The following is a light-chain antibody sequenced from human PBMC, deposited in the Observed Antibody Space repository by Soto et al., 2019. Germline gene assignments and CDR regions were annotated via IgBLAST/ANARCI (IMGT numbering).Light chain of an antibody. V-gene: IGKV1-8*01. J-gene: IGKJ1*01. CDR2: TAS. CDR1: QDVSGY. CDR3: QKYHPPAT. Sequence: AIRMTQSPSSLSASTGDRVTITCRASQDVSGYVAWYQQKPGRAPNLLVYTASTLQAGVLSRFSGSASGKEFTLPIHCLQSEDYEKYLCQKYHPPATFGQGTRVDI.